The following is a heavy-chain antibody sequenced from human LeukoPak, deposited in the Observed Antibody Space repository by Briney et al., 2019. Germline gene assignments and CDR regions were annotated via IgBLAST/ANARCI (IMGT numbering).Heavy chain of an antibody. CDR3: ARGYASESYYNGPGY. CDR1: GFTFSRYS. Sequence: LTGGSLRLSCAASGFTFSRYSMNWVRQAPGKGLEWVAFIRYDGSNKYYADSVKGRFTISRDNSKSTLYLQMNSLRAEDTGVYYCARGYASESYYNGPGYWGQGTLVTVSS. CDR2: IRYDGSNK. D-gene: IGHD3-10*01. V-gene: IGHV3-30*02. J-gene: IGHJ4*02.